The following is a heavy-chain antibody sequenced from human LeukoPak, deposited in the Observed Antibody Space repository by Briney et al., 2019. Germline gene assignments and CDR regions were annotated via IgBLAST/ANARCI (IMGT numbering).Heavy chain of an antibody. CDR3: AKDFVAVTGTGPGYDY. CDR2: IRYDGNNK. D-gene: IGHD6-19*01. CDR1: GFTFSSFG. J-gene: IGHJ4*02. Sequence: GGSLRLSCAASGFTFSSFGMHWVRQAPGKGLEWVAFIRYDGNNKYYAGSVKGRFTISRDNSKNTLYLQMNSLRAEDSAVYYCAKDFVAVTGTGPGYDYWGQGTLVSVSS. V-gene: IGHV3-30*02.